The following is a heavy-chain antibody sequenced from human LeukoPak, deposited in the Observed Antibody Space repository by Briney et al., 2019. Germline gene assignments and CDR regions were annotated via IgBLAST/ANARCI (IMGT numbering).Heavy chain of an antibody. Sequence: GGSLRLSCAASGFTFSSYWMSWVRQAPGKGLEWVANIKQDGSEKYYVDSVKGRFTISRDNAKNSLYLQMNSLRAEDTAVYYCAKVPGKGYCSSTSCRNDYWGQGTLVTVSS. V-gene: IGHV3-7*01. CDR1: GFTFSSYW. D-gene: IGHD2-2*01. CDR2: IKQDGSEK. J-gene: IGHJ4*02. CDR3: AKVPGKGYCSSTSCRNDY.